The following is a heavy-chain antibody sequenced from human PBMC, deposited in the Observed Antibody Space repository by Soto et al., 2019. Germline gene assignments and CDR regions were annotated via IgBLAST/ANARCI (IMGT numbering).Heavy chain of an antibody. V-gene: IGHV3-7*01. CDR2: IKQDGSEK. CDR1: GFTFSSYW. Sequence: EVQLVESGGGLVQPGGSLRLSCAASGFTFSSYWMSWVRQAPGKGLEWVADIKQDGSEKYYVGAVKGRFTISRDNAKNSLYLQMNSLRAEDTAVYYCARDYPLVVVAAHDYWGQGTLVTVSS. CDR3: ARDYPLVVVAAHDY. J-gene: IGHJ4*02. D-gene: IGHD2-15*01.